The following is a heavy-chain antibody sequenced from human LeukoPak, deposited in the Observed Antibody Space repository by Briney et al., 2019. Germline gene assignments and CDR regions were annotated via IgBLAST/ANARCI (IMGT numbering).Heavy chain of an antibody. D-gene: IGHD6-13*01. CDR1: GYTFTGHY. V-gene: IGHV1-2*04. J-gene: IGHJ6*04. CDR3: ARGGPIAAAGQYYYYGMDV. Sequence: SVKVSCKASGYTFTGHYMHWVRQAPGQGLEWMGWINPNSGGTNYARKFQGWVTMTRDTSISTAYMELSRLRSDDTAVYYCARGGPIAAAGQYYYYGMDVWGKGTTVTVSS. CDR2: INPNSGGT.